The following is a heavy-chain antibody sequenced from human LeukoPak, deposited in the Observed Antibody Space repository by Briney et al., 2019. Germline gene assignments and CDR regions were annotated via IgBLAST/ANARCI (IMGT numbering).Heavy chain of an antibody. J-gene: IGHJ4*02. CDR3: AKVMVRGYLDYFDY. CDR2: MSGSGGST. V-gene: IGHV3-23*01. Sequence: GGSLRLSCAASEFTFSSYAMSWVRQAPGKGLEWVSAMSGSGGSTYYADSVKGRFTISRDNSKNTLYLQMNSLRAEDTAVYYCAKVMVRGYLDYFDYWGQGTLVTVSS. D-gene: IGHD3-10*01. CDR1: EFTFSSYA.